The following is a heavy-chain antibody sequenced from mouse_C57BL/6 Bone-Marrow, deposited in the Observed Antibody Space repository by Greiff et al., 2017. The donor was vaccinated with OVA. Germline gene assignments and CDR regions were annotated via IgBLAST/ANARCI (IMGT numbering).Heavy chain of an antibody. Sequence: EVQLQESGTVLARPGASVKMSCKTSGYTFTSYWMHWVKQRPGQGLEWIGAIYPGNSDTSYNQKFKGKAKLTAVTSASTAYMDLSSLTNEDSAVYYCTRAYYYGSSVGRYFDYWGQGTTLTVSS. CDR3: TRAYYYGSSVGRYFDY. D-gene: IGHD1-1*01. V-gene: IGHV1-5*01. J-gene: IGHJ2*01. CDR1: GYTFTSYW. CDR2: IYPGNSDT.